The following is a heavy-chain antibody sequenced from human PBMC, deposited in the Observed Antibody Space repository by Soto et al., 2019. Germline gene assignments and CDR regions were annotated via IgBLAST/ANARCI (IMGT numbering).Heavy chain of an antibody. CDR3: ATYCGGDTCPPGPWK. CDR2: INPNGGST. J-gene: IGHJ3*01. CDR1: GYSLSPYY. D-gene: IGHD2-21*01. V-gene: IGHV1-46*03. Sequence: QVHLVQSGAEVKKPGASVKVYCKASGYSLSPYYMNWVRQAPGQGLEWMAIINPNGGSTKNAQKFQGRVTVSRDTSTSTVYLELSRLTSEDTATYYCATYCGGDTCPPGPWKWGQWTMVTVSS.